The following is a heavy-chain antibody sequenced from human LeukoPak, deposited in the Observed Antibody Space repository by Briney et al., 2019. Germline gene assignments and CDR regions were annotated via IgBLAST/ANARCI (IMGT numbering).Heavy chain of an antibody. CDR1: GGSISSYY. J-gene: IGHJ6*02. CDR2: IYYSGST. D-gene: IGHD3-10*01. CDR3: ARDQQRVFGVYGMDV. Sequence: SETLSLTCTVSGGSISSYYWSWIRQPPGKGLEWIGYIYYSGSTNYNPSLKSRVTISVDTSKNQFSLKLSSVTAADTAVYYCARDQQRVFGVYGMDVWGQGTTVTVFS. V-gene: IGHV4-59*01.